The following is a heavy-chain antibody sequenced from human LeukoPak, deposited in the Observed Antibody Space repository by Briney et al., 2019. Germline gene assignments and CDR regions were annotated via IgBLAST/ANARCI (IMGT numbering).Heavy chain of an antibody. J-gene: IGHJ5*02. D-gene: IGHD3-22*01. CDR2: IYTSGST. V-gene: IGHV4-4*07. CDR1: GGSISSYY. Sequence: SETLSLTCTVSGGSISSYYWSWIRQPAGKGLEWIGRIYTSGSTNYNPSLKSRVTISVDKSKNQFSLKLSSVTAADTAVYYCAREADYYDSSGSVDWFDPWGQGTLVTVYS. CDR3: AREADYYDSSGSVDWFDP.